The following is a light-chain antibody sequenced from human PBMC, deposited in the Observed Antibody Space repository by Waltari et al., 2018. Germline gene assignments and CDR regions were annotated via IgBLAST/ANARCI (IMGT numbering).Light chain of an antibody. J-gene: IGKJ4*01. CDR1: PSVSSY. V-gene: IGKV3-11*01. CDR2: DAS. CDR3: QQRSNWLT. Sequence: EIVLTQSPATLSLSPGVRATLTCRASPSVSSYLAWYQQKPGQAPRLLIYDASNRATGIPARFSGSGSGTDFTLTISSLEPEDFAVYYCQQRSNWLTFGGGTKVEIK.